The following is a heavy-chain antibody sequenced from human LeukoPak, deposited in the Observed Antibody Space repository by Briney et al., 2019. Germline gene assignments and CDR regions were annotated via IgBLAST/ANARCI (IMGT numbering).Heavy chain of an antibody. CDR1: GGSISNYY. CDR2: IYYSGST. CDR3: ARRGYCSGDSCYTFDY. Sequence: PSETLSLTCTFSGGSISNYYWSWIRQPPGKGLEWIGYIYYSGSTNYNPSLKSRVTISVDTSKNQFSLKLSSVTAADTAVYYCARRGYCSGDSCYTFDYWGQGTLVTVSS. V-gene: IGHV4-59*08. D-gene: IGHD2-15*01. J-gene: IGHJ4*02.